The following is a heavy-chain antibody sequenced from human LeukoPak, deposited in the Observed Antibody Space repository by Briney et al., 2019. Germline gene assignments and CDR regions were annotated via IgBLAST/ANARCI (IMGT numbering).Heavy chain of an antibody. CDR2: VYVNRIT. D-gene: IGHD3-22*01. CDR1: GGSMFNYY. CDR3: ARRAYYDSSGYHPTSGYFDP. J-gene: IGHJ2*01. Sequence: SETLSLTCTVSGGSMFNYYWNWIPQPPGKGLEWIRYVYVNRITNSSPSLRSRGTISIATSKNQFSLRLTSVTAADTAIYYCARRAYYDSSGYHPTSGYFDPWGRGTLVSVS. V-gene: IGHV4-4*08.